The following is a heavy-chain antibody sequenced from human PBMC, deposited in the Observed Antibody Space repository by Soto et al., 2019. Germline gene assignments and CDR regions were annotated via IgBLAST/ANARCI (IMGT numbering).Heavy chain of an antibody. V-gene: IGHV4-59*01. D-gene: IGHD3-10*01. CDR1: GGSISSYY. CDR2: IYYSGST. Sequence: SETLSLTCTVSGGSISSYYWSWIRQPPGKGLEWIGYIYYSGSTNYNPSLKSRVTISVDTSKNQFSLKLSSVTAADTAVYYCASDGTFGELEGVAFDIWGQGTMVTVSS. J-gene: IGHJ3*02. CDR3: ASDGTFGELEGVAFDI.